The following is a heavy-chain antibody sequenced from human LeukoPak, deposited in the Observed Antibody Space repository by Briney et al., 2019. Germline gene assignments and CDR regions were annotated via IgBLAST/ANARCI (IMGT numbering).Heavy chain of an antibody. CDR2: INPNSGGT. D-gene: IGHD3-22*01. V-gene: IGHV1-2*02. J-gene: IGHJ4*02. CDR3: AISIVVVITISPH. Sequence: GASVKVSCKASGYTFTGYYMHWVRQAPGQGLEWMGWINPNSGGTNYAQKFQGRVTMTRDTSISTAYMELSRLRSDDTAVYYCAISIVVVITISPHWGQGTLVTVSS. CDR1: GYTFTGYY.